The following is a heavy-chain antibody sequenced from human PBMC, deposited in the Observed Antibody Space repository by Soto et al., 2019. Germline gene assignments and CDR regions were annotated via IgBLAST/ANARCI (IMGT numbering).Heavy chain of an antibody. CDR2: IYHSGNT. CDR1: GGSIISGDYY. V-gene: IGHV4-30-4*01. J-gene: IGHJ4*02. Sequence: QVQLQESGPGLVKPSQTLSLTCTVSGGSIISGDYYWSWVRQPPGKGLEWIGYIYHSGNTYYNPTLKSRVTISIDTSKNKFSLRLSSVTAADTAVYYCATFPNGDRSGSYRDYWGQGTLVTVSS. D-gene: IGHD3-22*01. CDR3: ATFPNGDRSGSYRDY.